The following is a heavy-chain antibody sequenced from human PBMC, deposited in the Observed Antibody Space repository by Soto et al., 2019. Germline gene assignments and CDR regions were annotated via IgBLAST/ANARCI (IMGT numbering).Heavy chain of an antibody. CDR3: ARGPNSMVRGVLKLDP. CDR2: IYYSGRT. Sequence: TLSLTCTVSGGSISSGDYYWSWIRQLPGKGLEWIGYIYYSGRTFYNPSLKSRLTMSVDTSDNQFSLKLSSVTAADTAVYYCARGPNSMVRGVLKLDPWGQGNLVTVFS. V-gene: IGHV4-31*03. CDR1: GGSISSGDYY. D-gene: IGHD3-10*01. J-gene: IGHJ5*02.